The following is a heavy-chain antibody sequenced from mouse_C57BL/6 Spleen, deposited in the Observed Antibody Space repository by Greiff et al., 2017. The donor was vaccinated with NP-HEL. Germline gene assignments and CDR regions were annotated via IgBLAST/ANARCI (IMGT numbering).Heavy chain of an antibody. V-gene: IGHV1-26*01. CDR1: GYTFTDYY. Sequence: VQLQQSGPELVKPGASVKISCKASGYTFTDYYMNWVKQSHGKSLEWIGDINPNNGGTSYNQKFKGKATLTVDKSSSTAYMELRSLTSEDSAVYYCAGYDSWFAYWGQGTLVTVSA. CDR2: INPNNGGT. CDR3: AGYDSWFAY. D-gene: IGHD2-3*01. J-gene: IGHJ3*01.